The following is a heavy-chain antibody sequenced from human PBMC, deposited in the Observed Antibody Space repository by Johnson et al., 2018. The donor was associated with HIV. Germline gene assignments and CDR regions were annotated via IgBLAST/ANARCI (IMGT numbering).Heavy chain of an antibody. CDR1: GFTFSSYG. V-gene: IGHV3-30*02. CDR3: VRDRSTYSGSYYGWDAFAL. CDR2: IQYDGSNK. D-gene: IGHD1-26*01. Sequence: QVRLVESGGGLVQPGGSLRLSCAASGFTFSSYGMHWVRQAPGKGLEWVAFIQYDGSNKYYADSLKGRFTISRDNSKNTLYLQMNSLRAEDTAVYYCVRDRSTYSGSYYGWDAFALWGQGTMVTVSS. J-gene: IGHJ3*01.